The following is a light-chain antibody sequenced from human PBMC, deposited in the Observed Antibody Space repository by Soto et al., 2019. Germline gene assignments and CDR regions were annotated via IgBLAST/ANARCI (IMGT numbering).Light chain of an antibody. CDR2: DVS. Sequence: SALTQPRSVSGSPGQSVAISCTGTSSDIGSYNYVSWYQQHPDKAPKLMIYDVSKRPSGVPDRFSGSKSGNTASLTISGLQDEDEAEYYCCSYAGSYTLVFGGGTQLTVL. CDR1: SSDIGSYNY. CDR3: CSYAGSYTLV. V-gene: IGLV2-11*01. J-gene: IGLJ2*01.